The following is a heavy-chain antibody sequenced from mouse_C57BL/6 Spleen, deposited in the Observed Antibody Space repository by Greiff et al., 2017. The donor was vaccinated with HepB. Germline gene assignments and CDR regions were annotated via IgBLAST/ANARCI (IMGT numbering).Heavy chain of an antibody. CDR3: ARWAFYDGYWYFDV. D-gene: IGHD2-3*01. V-gene: IGHV3-6*01. Sequence: EVQLQESGPGLVKPSQSLSLTCSVTGYSITSGYYWNWIRQFPGNKLEWMGYISYDGSNNYNPSLKNRISITRDTSKNQFFLKLNSVTTEDTATYYCARWAFYDGYWYFDVWGTGTTVTVSS. J-gene: IGHJ1*03. CDR2: ISYDGSN. CDR1: GYSITSGYY.